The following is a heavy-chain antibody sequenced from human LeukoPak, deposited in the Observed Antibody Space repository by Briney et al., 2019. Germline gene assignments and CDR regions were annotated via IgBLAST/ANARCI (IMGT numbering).Heavy chain of an antibody. CDR1: GYTFTGYY. D-gene: IGHD3-22*01. J-gene: IGHJ4*02. CDR2: MNPKSGGT. CDR3: AAVPIPSGLLYYDSSGSSYYFDY. V-gene: IGHV1-2*06. Sequence: GASVKVSCKDSGYTFTGYYMHWVRQAPGQGLDWMGRMNPKSGGTNYAQKFQGRVTMTRDTSISTAYMELSRLRSDDTAVYYCAAVPIPSGLLYYDSSGSSYYFDYWGQGTLVTVSS.